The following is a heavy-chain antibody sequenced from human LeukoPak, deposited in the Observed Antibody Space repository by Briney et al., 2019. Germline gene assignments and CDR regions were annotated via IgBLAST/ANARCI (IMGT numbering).Heavy chain of an antibody. J-gene: IGHJ4*02. D-gene: IGHD3-10*01. CDR2: IKRETDGGTI. CDR3: NNREF. V-gene: IGHV3-15*01. CDR1: GFTLNNAW. Sequence: GSLRLSCAASGFTLNNAWMSWVRQAPGKGLEWLGRIKRETDGGTIDYAAPVKGRFTISRDDSKNTLYLQMNSLKTEGTAVYYCNNREFWGQGTLVTVSS.